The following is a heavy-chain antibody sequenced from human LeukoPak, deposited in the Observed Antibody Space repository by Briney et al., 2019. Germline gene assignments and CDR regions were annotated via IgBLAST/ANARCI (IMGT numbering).Heavy chain of an antibody. V-gene: IGHV1-69*06. J-gene: IGHJ6*03. CDR1: GGTFSSYA. CDR3: ARGGFYDSSGYIGPPYYYYYYMDV. CDR2: IIPIFGTA. Sequence: SVKVSCKASGGTFSSYAISWVRQAPGQGLEWMGGIIPIFGTANYAQKFQGRVTITADKSTSTAYMELSSLRSEDTAVYYCARGGFYDSSGYIGPPYYYYYYMDVWGRGTTVTVSS. D-gene: IGHD3-22*01.